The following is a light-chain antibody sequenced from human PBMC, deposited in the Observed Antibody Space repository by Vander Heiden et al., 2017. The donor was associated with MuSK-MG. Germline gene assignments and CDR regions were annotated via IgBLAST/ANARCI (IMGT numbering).Light chain of an antibody. CDR1: QNIRTN. V-gene: IGKV3-15*01. CDR3: QQMNNGHPSLT. CDR2: GAS. Sequence: EMVLTQSPATLSLSPAERPTLSCRARQNIRTNLAWYQQTPGQAPMLLIYGASIRATFTTARFSGSGDGTDFNLTMSSRQSEDFEVYYCQQMNNGHPSLTFGGGTKVEIK. J-gene: IGKJ4*01.